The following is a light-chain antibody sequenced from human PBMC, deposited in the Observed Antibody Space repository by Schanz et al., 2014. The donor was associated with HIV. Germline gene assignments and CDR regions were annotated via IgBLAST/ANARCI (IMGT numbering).Light chain of an antibody. CDR2: GAS. Sequence: EIVLTQSPGTVSLSPGERATLSCRASQSVSSNYLAWYQQKPGQAPRLLIYGASTRVTGIPARFSGSGSGTEFTLTIINVQPDDSATYYCHQYATTSWTFGQGTKVEIK. V-gene: IGKV3-20*01. CDR3: HQYATTSWT. CDR1: QSVSSNY. J-gene: IGKJ1*01.